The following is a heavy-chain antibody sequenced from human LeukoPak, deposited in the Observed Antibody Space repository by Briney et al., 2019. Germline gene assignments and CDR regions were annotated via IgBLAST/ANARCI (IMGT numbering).Heavy chain of an antibody. CDR3: ARDPYSGGYGDYYYYYMDV. V-gene: IGHV3-21*01. CDR1: GFTFSSYN. Sequence: GGSLRLSCAASGFTFSSYNMNWVRQAPGKGLWWVSSIPSSSSYIYYADSVKGRFTISRDNAKNSLYLQMNSLRAEDTAVYYCARDPYSGGYGDYYYYYMDVWGKGTTVTISS. CDR2: IPSSSSYI. D-gene: IGHD1-26*01. J-gene: IGHJ6*03.